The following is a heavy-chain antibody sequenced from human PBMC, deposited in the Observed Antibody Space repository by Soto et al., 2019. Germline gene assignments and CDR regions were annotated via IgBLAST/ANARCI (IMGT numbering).Heavy chain of an antibody. CDR3: AKDPRAGSAVQNYFDY. D-gene: IGHD3-10*01. V-gene: IGHV3-23*01. Sequence: EVQLLESGGGLVQPGGSLRLSCAASGFTFSSYAMSWVRQAPGKGLEWVSAISGGGGSTYYADSVKGRFTISRDNSKXXXXXXXXXXXXXXXXXYYCAKDPRAGSAVQNYFDYWGQGTLVTVSS. J-gene: IGHJ4*02. CDR1: GFTFSSYA. CDR2: ISGGGGST.